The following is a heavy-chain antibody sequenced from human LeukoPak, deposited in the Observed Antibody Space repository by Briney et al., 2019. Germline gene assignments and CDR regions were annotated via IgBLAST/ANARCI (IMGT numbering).Heavy chain of an antibody. CDR3: ARTWGGEDSSGYHYYYYYMDV. D-gene: IGHD3-22*01. Sequence: SETLSLTCTVSGYSISNAYYWGWIRQPPGKGLEWIGSLYHSGNTYYNPSLKSRVTISVDTSKNQFSLKLSSVTAADTAVYYCARTWGGEDSSGYHYYYYYMDVWGRGTTVTVSS. CDR2: LYHSGNT. J-gene: IGHJ6*03. V-gene: IGHV4-38-2*02. CDR1: GYSISNAYY.